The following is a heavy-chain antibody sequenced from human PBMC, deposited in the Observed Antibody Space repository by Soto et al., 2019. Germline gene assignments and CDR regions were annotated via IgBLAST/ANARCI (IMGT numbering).Heavy chain of an antibody. D-gene: IGHD1-26*01. J-gene: IGHJ6*02. CDR2: IYPGDSDT. CDR3: ARHGPSSDSGSYYYYYGMDV. Sequence: PGESLKISCKGSGYSFTSYWIGWVRQMPGKGLEWMGIIYPGDSDTRYSPSFQGQVTISADKSISTAYLQWSSLKASDTAMYYCARHGPSSDSGSYYYYYGMDVWGQGTTVTVSS. CDR1: GYSFTSYW. V-gene: IGHV5-51*01.